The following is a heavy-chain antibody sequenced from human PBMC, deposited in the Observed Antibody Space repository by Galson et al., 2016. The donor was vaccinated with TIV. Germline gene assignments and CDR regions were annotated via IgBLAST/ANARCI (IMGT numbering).Heavy chain of an antibody. J-gene: IGHJ5*02. CDR2: MKQDGSEI. CDR1: GFTFSSSW. Sequence: SLRLSCAASGFTFSSSWMIWMRQSPGLGLEWVANMKQDGSEIYYVDSVMGRFTISRDNAKNSVFLQMSSLRAEDTAVYYCARAGWISSWRVDPWGQGTLVTVSS. V-gene: IGHV3-7*02. D-gene: IGHD6-13*01. CDR3: ARAGWISSWRVDP.